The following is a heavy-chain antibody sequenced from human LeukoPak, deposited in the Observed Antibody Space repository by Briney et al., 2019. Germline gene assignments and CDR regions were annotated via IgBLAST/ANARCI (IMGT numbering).Heavy chain of an antibody. D-gene: IGHD2-21*01. J-gene: IGHJ4*02. V-gene: IGHV4-4*07. CDR2: IYSTGIT. CDR3: TRERASLNVIDY. Sequence: SETLSLTCTGSGGSISSYYWSWVRQPAGKGLEWIGRIYSTGITNYNPSLESRVSISVDKSWNQFSLKLNSVTAADTAMYYCTRERASLNVIDYWSQGTLVTVSS. CDR1: GGSISSYY.